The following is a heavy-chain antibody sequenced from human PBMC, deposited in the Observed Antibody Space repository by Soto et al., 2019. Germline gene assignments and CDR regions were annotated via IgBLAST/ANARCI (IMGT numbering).Heavy chain of an antibody. Sequence: GGSLRLSCAASGFTFSNAWMNWVRQAPGKGLEWVGRIKSKTDGGTTDYAAPVKGRFTISRDDSKNTLYLQMNSLKTEDTAVYYCTSSANIVVVTAIVGNGSRSFDYWGQGTLVTVSS. D-gene: IGHD2-21*02. CDR3: TSSANIVVVTAIVGNGSRSFDY. J-gene: IGHJ4*02. CDR1: GFTFSNAW. V-gene: IGHV3-15*07. CDR2: IKSKTDGGTT.